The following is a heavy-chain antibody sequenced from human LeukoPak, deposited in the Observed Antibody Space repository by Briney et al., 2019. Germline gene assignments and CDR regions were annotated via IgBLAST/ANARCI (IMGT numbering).Heavy chain of an antibody. J-gene: IGHJ4*02. CDR3: AKDPSIDHYFDY. V-gene: IGHV3-23*01. CDR1: GFTFSSYA. Sequence: GGSLRLSCAASGFTFSSYATSWVRQAPGRGLEWVSAISGSGGSTYYADSVKGRFTIPRDNSKNTLYLQMNSLRAEDTAVYYCAKDPSIDHYFDYWGQGTLVTVSS. CDR2: ISGSGGST. D-gene: IGHD3-16*02.